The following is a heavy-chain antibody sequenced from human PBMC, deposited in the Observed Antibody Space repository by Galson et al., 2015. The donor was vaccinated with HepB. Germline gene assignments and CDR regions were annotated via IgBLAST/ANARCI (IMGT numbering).Heavy chain of an antibody. CDR3: VRDDSGSSTDAFDI. J-gene: IGHJ3*02. CDR2: IKQDESKM. Sequence: SLRLSCAASGFTFSSHWMSWVRQAPGKGLEWVAAIKQDESKMYYVDSVKGRFTISRDNTKNSLFLQMTSLRVEDTAVYFCVRDDSGSSTDAFDIWGQGTTVIVSS. CDR1: GFTFSSHW. D-gene: IGHD5-12*01. V-gene: IGHV3-7*01.